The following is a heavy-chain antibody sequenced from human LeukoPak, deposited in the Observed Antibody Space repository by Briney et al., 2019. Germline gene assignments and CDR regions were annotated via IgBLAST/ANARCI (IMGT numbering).Heavy chain of an antibody. Sequence: PGGSLRLSCAASVSSFSSYAMHWVRQAPGKGLEWVAVISYDGSNKYYADSVKGRFTISRDNSKNTLYLQMNSLRAEDTAIYYCTKREVGGSGRYFDYWGQGTLVTVSS. CDR1: VSSFSSYA. V-gene: IGHV3-30-3*02. CDR2: ISYDGSNK. D-gene: IGHD3-10*01. CDR3: TKREVGGSGRYFDY. J-gene: IGHJ4*02.